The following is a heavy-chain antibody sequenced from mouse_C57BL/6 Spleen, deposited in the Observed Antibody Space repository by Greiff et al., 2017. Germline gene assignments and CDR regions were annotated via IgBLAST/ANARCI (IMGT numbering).Heavy chain of an antibody. V-gene: IGHV7-3*01. CDR2: IRNKANGYTT. CDR1: GFTFTDYY. D-gene: IGHD4-1*01. Sequence: EVQGVESGGGLVQPGGSLSLSCAASGFTFTDYYMSWVRQPPGKALEWLGFIRNKANGYTTEYSASVKGRFTISRDNSQSILYLQMKALRAEDSATYYCARYKFWDRLMDYWGQGTSVTVSS. CDR3: ARYKFWDRLMDY. J-gene: IGHJ4*01.